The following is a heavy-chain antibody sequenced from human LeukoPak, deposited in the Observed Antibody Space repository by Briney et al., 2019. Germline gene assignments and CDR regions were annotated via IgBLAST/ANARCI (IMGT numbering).Heavy chain of an antibody. D-gene: IGHD3-16*01. Sequence: SVKVSCKASGGTFSNYASSWVRQAPGQGLEWMGGIIPIFDATYYAQKFQGRVTITADDSTSTAYLELSGLRSDDTAVYYCASRLGRTLGEFSYWGQGTLVTVSS. CDR1: GGTFSNYA. CDR2: IIPIFDAT. V-gene: IGHV1-69*01. J-gene: IGHJ4*02. CDR3: ASRLGRTLGEFSY.